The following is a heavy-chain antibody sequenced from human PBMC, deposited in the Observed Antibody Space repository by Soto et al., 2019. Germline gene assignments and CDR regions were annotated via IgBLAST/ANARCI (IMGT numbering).Heavy chain of an antibody. Sequence: SEDLSLPCTVSGGSLSPNYWAWIRQPPGKGLEWIGYIYYGGSTNYNPSLKSRVTISVDTSKNQFSLKLSSVTAADTAVYYCARGRSTMNWFDPWGQGTLVTVSS. D-gene: IGHD3-10*01. V-gene: IGHV4-59*13. CDR3: ARGRSTMNWFDP. CDR1: GGSLSPNY. CDR2: IYYGGST. J-gene: IGHJ5*02.